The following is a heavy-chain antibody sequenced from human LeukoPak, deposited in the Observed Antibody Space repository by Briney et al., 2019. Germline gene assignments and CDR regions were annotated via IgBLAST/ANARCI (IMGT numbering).Heavy chain of an antibody. V-gene: IGHV3-30-3*01. J-gene: IGHJ4*02. CDR1: GFTFSSYA. Sequence: GGSLRLSCAASGFTFSSYAMHWVRQAPGKGLEWVAVISYDGSNKYYSDPVKGRFTISRDNTKDSLYLQMSSLRDEDTAVYYCARDSGYSYADDYWGQGTLVTVSS. D-gene: IGHD5-18*01. CDR2: ISYDGSNK. CDR3: ARDSGYSYADDY.